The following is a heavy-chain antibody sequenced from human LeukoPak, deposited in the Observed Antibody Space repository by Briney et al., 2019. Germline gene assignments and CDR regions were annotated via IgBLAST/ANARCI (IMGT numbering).Heavy chain of an antibody. Sequence: SSETLSLTCTVSGGSISSSSYYWGWIRQPAGKGLEWIGRIYTSGSTNYNPSLKSRVTISVDTSKNQFSLKLSSVTAADTAVYYCARDGAHVFDYWGQGTLVTVSS. V-gene: IGHV4-61*02. J-gene: IGHJ4*02. CDR2: IYTSGST. D-gene: IGHD3-16*01. CDR3: ARDGAHVFDY. CDR1: GGSISSSSYY.